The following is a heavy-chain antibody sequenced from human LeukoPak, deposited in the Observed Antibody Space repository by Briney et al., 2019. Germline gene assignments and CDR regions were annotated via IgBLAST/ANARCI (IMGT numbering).Heavy chain of an antibody. V-gene: IGHV4-4*07. Sequence: PSETLSLTCTVSGGSISSYYWSWIRRPAGKGLEWIGRIYTSGSTNYNPSLKSRVTMSVDTSKNQFSLKLSSVTAADTAVYYCATGTPRWYEDAFDIWGQGTMVTVSS. CDR3: ATGTPRWYEDAFDI. D-gene: IGHD6-13*01. CDR1: GGSISSYY. J-gene: IGHJ3*02. CDR2: IYTSGST.